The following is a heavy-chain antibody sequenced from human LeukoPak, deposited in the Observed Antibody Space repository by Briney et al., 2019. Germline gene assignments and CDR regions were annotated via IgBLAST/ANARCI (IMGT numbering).Heavy chain of an antibody. CDR1: GLTFSSYA. J-gene: IGHJ3*02. CDR2: ISSSSSYI. CDR3: ARVNPPRHDSSGPDDAFDI. Sequence: KPGGSLRLSCAASGLTFSSYAMHWVRQAPGKGLEWVSSISSSSSYIYYADSVKGRFTISRDNAKNSLYLQMNSLRAEDTAVYYCARVNPPRHDSSGPDDAFDIWGQGTMVTVSS. D-gene: IGHD3-22*01. V-gene: IGHV3-21*01.